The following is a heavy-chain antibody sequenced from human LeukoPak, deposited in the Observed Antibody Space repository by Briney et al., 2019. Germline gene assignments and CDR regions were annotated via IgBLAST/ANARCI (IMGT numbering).Heavy chain of an antibody. Sequence: PSETLSLTCTVYGGSFSGYYWSWIRQPPGKGLEWIGEINHSGSTNYNPSLKSRVTISVDTSKNQFSLKLSSETAADTAVYYCARGGPLYYYDSSGPSLSNFDYWGQGTLVTVSS. CDR1: GGSFSGYY. CDR3: ARGGPLYYYDSSGPSLSNFDY. CDR2: INHSGST. D-gene: IGHD3-22*01. J-gene: IGHJ4*02. V-gene: IGHV4-34*01.